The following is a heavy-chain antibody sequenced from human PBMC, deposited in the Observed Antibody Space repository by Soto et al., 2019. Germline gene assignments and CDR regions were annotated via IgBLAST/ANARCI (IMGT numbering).Heavy chain of an antibody. CDR3: ARLGIWSYGMDV. Sequence: PGESLKISCQGSGYSFTTYWIGWVRQMPGKGLEWMGIIYPGNSDIRYSPSFQGQVTISADKSISTAYLKWSGLKVSDTAMYYCARLGIWSYGMDVWGQGTTVTVSS. D-gene: IGHD3-16*01. J-gene: IGHJ6*02. V-gene: IGHV5-51*01. CDR1: GYSFTTYW. CDR2: IYPGNSDI.